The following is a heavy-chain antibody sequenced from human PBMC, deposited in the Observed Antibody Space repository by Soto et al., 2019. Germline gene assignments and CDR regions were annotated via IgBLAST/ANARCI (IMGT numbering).Heavy chain of an antibody. CDR2: IESGGST. D-gene: IGHD2-15*01. V-gene: IGHV3-53*01. Sequence: PGGSLRLSCNASGFTVSSTYMSWVRQAPGMGLEWVAVIESGGSTHYADSVKGRFTISRDIPKNMIYLQLHTLRAEDTAVYYCAKDLGPLRILHCYFYGLYGWCQGNRVTVSS. CDR3: AKDLGPLRILHCYFYGLYG. J-gene: IGHJ6*02. CDR1: GFTVSSTY.